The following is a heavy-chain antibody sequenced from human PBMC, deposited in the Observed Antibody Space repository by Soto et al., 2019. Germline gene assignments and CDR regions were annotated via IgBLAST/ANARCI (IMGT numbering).Heavy chain of an antibody. CDR1: GGSFSGYY. Sequence: SETLSLTCAVYGGSFSGYYWSWIRQPPGRGLEWIGEINHSGSTNYNPSLKSRVTISVDTSKNQFSLKLSSVTAADTAVYYCARDGRMGYDSSGYYHDYYGMDVWGQGTTVTVSS. V-gene: IGHV4-34*01. J-gene: IGHJ6*02. CDR2: INHSGST. CDR3: ARDGRMGYDSSGYYHDYYGMDV. D-gene: IGHD3-22*01.